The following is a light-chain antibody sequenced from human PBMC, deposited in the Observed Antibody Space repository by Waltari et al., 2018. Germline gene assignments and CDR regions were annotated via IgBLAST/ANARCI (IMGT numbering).Light chain of an antibody. V-gene: IGLV3-21*04. J-gene: IGLJ1*01. CDR3: HVWHPHVDPGV. CDR1: NIGTYG. CDR2: YDR. Sequence: SYVVTQPPPVSVAPGETATITCGGENIGTYGVHWYQQKPGQAPVLVIFYDRDRPSGIPDRFSCSNSGNTATLTISRVEAGDEARYYCHVWHPHVDPGVFGTGTEVTVL.